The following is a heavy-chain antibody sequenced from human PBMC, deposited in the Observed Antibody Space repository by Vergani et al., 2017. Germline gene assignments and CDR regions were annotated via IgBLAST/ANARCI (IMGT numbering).Heavy chain of an antibody. CDR1: GGTFSSYA. J-gene: IGHJ6*03. D-gene: IGHD2-8*01. Sequence: QVQLVQSGAEVKKPGSSVKVSCKASGGTFSSYALSWVRQAPGQGLEWMGGMIPIFGTANYAQKFQGSVTITADESTSTAYMELSSLRSEETAVYYCARANGSSMFEAGGLYYYYYDMDFWGKGTMVTVSS. CDR2: MIPIFGTA. V-gene: IGHV1-69*01. CDR3: ARANGSSMFEAGGLYYYYYDMDF.